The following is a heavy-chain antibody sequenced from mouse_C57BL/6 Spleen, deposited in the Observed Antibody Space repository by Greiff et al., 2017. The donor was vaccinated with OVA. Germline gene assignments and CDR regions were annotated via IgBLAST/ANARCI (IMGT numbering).Heavy chain of an antibody. D-gene: IGHD1-1*01. CDR2: IRNKANGYTT. CDR1: GFTFTAYY. V-gene: IGHV7-3*01. J-gene: IGHJ2*01. Sequence: EVQRVESGGGLVQPGGSLSLSCAASGFTFTAYYMSWVRQPPGKALEWLGFIRNKANGYTTEYSASVKGRFTISRDNSQSILYLQMNALRAEDSATYYCARSYYYGSHFDYWGQGTTLTVSS. CDR3: ARSYYYGSHFDY.